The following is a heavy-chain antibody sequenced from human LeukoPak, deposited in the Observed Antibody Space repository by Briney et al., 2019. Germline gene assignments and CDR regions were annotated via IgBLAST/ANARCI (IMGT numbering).Heavy chain of an antibody. CDR3: ARARYRPLGAFDI. CDR1: GGSISSYY. J-gene: IGHJ3*02. V-gene: IGHV4-59*01. D-gene: IGHD1-14*01. Sequence: SETLSLTCTVSGGSISSYYWSWIRQPPGKGLEWIGYIYYSGSTNYNPSLKSRVTISVDTSKNQFSLKLSSVTAADTAVYYCARARYRPLGAFDIWGQGTMVTVSS. CDR2: IYYSGST.